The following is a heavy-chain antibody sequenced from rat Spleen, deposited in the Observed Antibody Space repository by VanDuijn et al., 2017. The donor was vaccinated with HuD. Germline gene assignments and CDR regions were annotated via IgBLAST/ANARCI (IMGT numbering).Heavy chain of an antibody. Sequence: EVQLVESGGGLVQPGRSLKLSCVASGFTFSSYWMYWIRQAPGKGLEWVATISYDGSGTYYRDSVKGRFTISRDNAKSTLYLQMDSLRSEDTATYYCARQGVYYYSSYIDYWGQGVMVTVSS. CDR2: ISYDGSGT. D-gene: IGHD1-2*01. V-gene: IGHV5-29*01. CDR1: GFTFSSYW. J-gene: IGHJ2*01. CDR3: ARQGVYYYSSYIDY.